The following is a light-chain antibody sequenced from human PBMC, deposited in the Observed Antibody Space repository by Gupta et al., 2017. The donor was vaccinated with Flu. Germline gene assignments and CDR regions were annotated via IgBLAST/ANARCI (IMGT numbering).Light chain of an antibody. CDR3: QQDNSYLPI. CDR1: QSISSW. J-gene: IGKJ2*01. V-gene: IGKV1-5*03. Sequence: IQITHSPSTLSASVGDRVTITCRASQSISSWLNWYQQKPGKAPKLLIYKASSLESGVPSRFSGSGSGTEFTLTISSLQPDDFATYYCQQDNSYLPIFGQGTKVEIK. CDR2: KAS.